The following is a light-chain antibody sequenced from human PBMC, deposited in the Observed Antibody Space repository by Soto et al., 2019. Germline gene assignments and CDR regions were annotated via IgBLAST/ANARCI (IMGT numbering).Light chain of an antibody. CDR2: INNDGSH. V-gene: IGLV4-69*01. J-gene: IGLJ2*01. CDR1: SGHSSYA. Sequence: QLVLTQSPSASASLGASVKLTCTLNSGHSSYAIAWHQQQPEKGPRYLMKINNDGSHSKGDGIPDRFSGSSSGAERYLTISSLQSEDEADYYCQTWGTGIHVVFGGGTKVTVL. CDR3: QTWGTGIHVV.